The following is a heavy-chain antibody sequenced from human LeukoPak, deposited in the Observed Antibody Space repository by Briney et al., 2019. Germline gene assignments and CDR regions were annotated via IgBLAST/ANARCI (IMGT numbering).Heavy chain of an antibody. CDR2: IHSRGST. V-gene: IGHV4-59*08. D-gene: IGHD3-22*01. CDR3: VRHLDYDRSGDAFDI. J-gene: IGHJ3*02. CDR1: GGSISSYY. Sequence: SETLSLTCIVSGGSISSYYWSWIRQPPGKGLEWIAYIHSRGSTDYNPSLKSRVTISLDTSKNQFSLKLTSVTAADTAMYYCVRHLDYDRSGDAFDIWGQGTMVTVSS.